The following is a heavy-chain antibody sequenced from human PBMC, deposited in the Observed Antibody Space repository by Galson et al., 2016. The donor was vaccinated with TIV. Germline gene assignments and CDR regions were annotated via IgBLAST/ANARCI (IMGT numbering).Heavy chain of an antibody. J-gene: IGHJ5*01. Sequence: TLSLTCTVSGGSISSGAFSWSWIRQPPGRGLEWVGYIYHSGSAYYSESLRSRVTISVDRSKNQLSLKLSSVTVADTAVYYCARAEGDAYAQWLDSWGQGTLVTVSS. D-gene: IGHD2-2*01. CDR2: IYHSGSA. CDR3: ARAEGDAYAQWLDS. V-gene: IGHV4-30-2*01. CDR1: GGSISSGAFS.